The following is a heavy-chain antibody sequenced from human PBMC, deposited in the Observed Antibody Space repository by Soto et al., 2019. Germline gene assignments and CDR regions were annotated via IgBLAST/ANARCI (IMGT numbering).Heavy chain of an antibody. V-gene: IGHV1-24*01. CDR3: ATGKRVLEWFLGPGTLDY. J-gene: IGHJ4*02. Sequence: ASVKVSCKVSGYTLTELSMHWVRQAPGKGLEWMGGFDPEDGETIYAQKFQGRVTMTEDTSTDTAYMELSSLRSEDTAVYYCATGKRVLEWFLGPGTLDYWGQGTLVTVSS. D-gene: IGHD3-3*01. CDR1: GYTLTELS. CDR2: FDPEDGET.